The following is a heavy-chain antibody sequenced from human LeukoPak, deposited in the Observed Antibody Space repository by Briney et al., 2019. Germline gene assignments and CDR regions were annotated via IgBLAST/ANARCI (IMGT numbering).Heavy chain of an antibody. J-gene: IGHJ6*03. CDR2: IYYSGST. Sequence: TLSLTCIFSVCSISSGVYYWSCIRQHPGKGLEWIGYIYYSGSTYYNPSLKSRVTISVDTSKNQFSLKLSSVTAADTAVYYCARSSRRLQWEGYYYYYYYMDVWGKGTTVTVSS. CDR3: ARSSRRLQWEGYYYYYYYMDV. CDR1: VCSISSGVYY. V-gene: IGHV4-31*03. D-gene: IGHD5-24*01.